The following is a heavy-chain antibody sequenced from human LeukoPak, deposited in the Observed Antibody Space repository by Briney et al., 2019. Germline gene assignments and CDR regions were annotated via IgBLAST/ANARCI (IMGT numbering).Heavy chain of an antibody. V-gene: IGHV1-3*01. Sequence: GASVKVSCKASGYTFTSYAMHWVRQPPGKRLEGMGGINAGNGNTKYPQKFQGRVTITRDTSASTAYMELSSLRSEDTAVYYCARGYSGYDYFDYWGQGTLVTVSS. CDR2: INAGNGNT. CDR3: ARGYSGYDYFDY. J-gene: IGHJ4*02. D-gene: IGHD5-12*01. CDR1: GYTFTSYA.